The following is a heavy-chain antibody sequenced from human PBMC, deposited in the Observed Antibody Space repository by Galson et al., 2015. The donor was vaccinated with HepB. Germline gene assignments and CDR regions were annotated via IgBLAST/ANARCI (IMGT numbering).Heavy chain of an antibody. J-gene: IGHJ4*02. CDR3: AKVHRLLMGDFDY. CDR2: ISGGGAKT. CDR1: GFTFSNYA. Sequence: SLRLSCAASGFTFSNYAMNWVRQAPGKGLEWVSAISGGGAKTYYADSVKGRFTTSRDNSKNTLFLQMISLRAEDTAVYYCAKVHRLLMGDFDYWGQGTLVTVSS. D-gene: IGHD5-12*01. V-gene: IGHV3-23*01.